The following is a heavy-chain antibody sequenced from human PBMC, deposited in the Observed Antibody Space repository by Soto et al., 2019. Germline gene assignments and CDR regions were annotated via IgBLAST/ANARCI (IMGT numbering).Heavy chain of an antibody. V-gene: IGHV3-30*18. Sequence: GGSLRLSCAASGFTFSSYGMHWVRQAPGKGLEWVAVISYDGSNKYYADSVKGRFTISRDNSKNTLYLQMNSLRAEDTAVYYCAKNRGGSYPVNWFDPWGQGTLVTVSS. CDR2: ISYDGSNK. J-gene: IGHJ5*02. D-gene: IGHD1-26*01. CDR1: GFTFSSYG. CDR3: AKNRGGSYPVNWFDP.